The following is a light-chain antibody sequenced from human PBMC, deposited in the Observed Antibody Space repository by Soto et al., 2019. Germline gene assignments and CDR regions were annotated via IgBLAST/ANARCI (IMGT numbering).Light chain of an antibody. Sequence: QSALTQPPSASGSPGQSVTISCTGTSSDVGGYNFVSWYQQHPGKAPKLMIYEVSERPSGVPDRFSGSKSGNTASLNVSGLQAEDEADYYCSSYAGSNVVVFGGGSKRTVL. V-gene: IGLV2-8*01. CDR3: SSYAGSNVVV. CDR2: EVS. J-gene: IGLJ2*01. CDR1: SSDVGGYNF.